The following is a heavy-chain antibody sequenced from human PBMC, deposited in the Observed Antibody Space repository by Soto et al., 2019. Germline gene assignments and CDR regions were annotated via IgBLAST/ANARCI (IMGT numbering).Heavy chain of an antibody. CDR1: GFTFSSYS. Sequence: EVQLVESGGGLVKPGGSLRLSCAASGFTFSSYSMNWVRQAPGKGLEWVSSISSSSSYIYYADSVKGRFTISRDNAKNSLYLQMNSLIAEDTAVYYCARFIRIYDFWSGYQDYYYGMDVWGQGTTVTVSS. V-gene: IGHV3-21*01. CDR3: ARFIRIYDFWSGYQDYYYGMDV. CDR2: ISSSSSYI. J-gene: IGHJ6*02. D-gene: IGHD3-3*01.